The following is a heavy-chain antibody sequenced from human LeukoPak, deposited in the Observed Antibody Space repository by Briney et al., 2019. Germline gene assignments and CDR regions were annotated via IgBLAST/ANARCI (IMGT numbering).Heavy chain of an antibody. V-gene: IGHV1-18*01. CDR2: ISAYNGNT. CDR1: GYTFTSYG. CDR3: ARRRTTVVREWYFDL. Sequence: GASVKVSCKASGYTFTSYGISWVRQAPGQGLEWMGWISAYNGNTNYAQKLQGRVTMTTDTSTSTAYMELRSLRSDDTAVYYCARRRTTVVREWYFDLWGRGTLVTVSS. D-gene: IGHD4-23*01. J-gene: IGHJ2*01.